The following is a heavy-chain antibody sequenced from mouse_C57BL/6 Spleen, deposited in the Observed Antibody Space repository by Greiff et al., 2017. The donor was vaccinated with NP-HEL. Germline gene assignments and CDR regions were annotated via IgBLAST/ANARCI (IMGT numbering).Heavy chain of an antibody. J-gene: IGHJ3*01. V-gene: IGHV1-76*01. CDR2: IYPGSGNT. D-gene: IGHD2-2*01. CDR1: GYTFTDYY. Sequence: VKLQQSGAELVRPGASVKLSCKASGYTFTDYYINWVKQRPGQGLEWIARIYPGSGNTYYNEKFKGKATLTAEKSSSTAYMQLSSLTSEDSAVYFCARGDYYGYDAFAYWGQGTLVTVSA. CDR3: ARGDYYGYDAFAY.